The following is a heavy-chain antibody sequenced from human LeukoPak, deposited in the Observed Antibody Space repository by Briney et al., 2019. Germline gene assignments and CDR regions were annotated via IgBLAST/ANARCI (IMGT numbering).Heavy chain of an antibody. D-gene: IGHD6-13*01. CDR3: ARPIAAGSYYYGMDV. CDR1: GFTFSSYS. Sequence: GGSLRLSCAASGFTFSSYSMNWVRQAPGKGLEWVSSISSSSSYIYYAVSVKGRFTISRDNAKNSLYLQMNSLRAEDTAVYYCARPIAAGSYYYGMDVWGQGTTVTVSS. CDR2: ISSSSSYI. J-gene: IGHJ6*02. V-gene: IGHV3-21*01.